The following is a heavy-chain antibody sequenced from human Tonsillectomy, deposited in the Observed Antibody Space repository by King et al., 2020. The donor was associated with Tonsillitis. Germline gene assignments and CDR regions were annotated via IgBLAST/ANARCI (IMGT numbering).Heavy chain of an antibody. CDR2: INPNSGGT. CDR1: GYTFTGYY. CDR3: ASDESSGWYTSLDAFDI. V-gene: IGHV1-2*02. Sequence: VQLVESGAEVKKPGASVKVSCKASGYTFTGYYMHWVRQAPGQGLEWMGWINPNSGGTNYAQKFQGRVTMTRDKSISTAYMELSRLRSDDTAVYYCASDESSGWYTSLDAFDIWGQGTMVTVSS. D-gene: IGHD6-19*01. J-gene: IGHJ3*02.